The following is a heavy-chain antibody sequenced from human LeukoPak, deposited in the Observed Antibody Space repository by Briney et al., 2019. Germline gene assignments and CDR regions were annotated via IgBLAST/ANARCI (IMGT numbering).Heavy chain of an antibody. V-gene: IGHV5-51*01. CDR1: GYSFTSYW. J-gene: IGHJ6*03. Sequence: GESLKISCKGSGYSFTSYWIGWVRQMPGEGLEWMGIIYPGDSDTRYSPSFQGQVTISADKSISTAYLQWSSLKASDTAMYYCARPGYSYGDYYYMDVWGKGTTVTVSS. CDR2: IYPGDSDT. D-gene: IGHD5-18*01. CDR3: ARPGYSYGDYYYMDV.